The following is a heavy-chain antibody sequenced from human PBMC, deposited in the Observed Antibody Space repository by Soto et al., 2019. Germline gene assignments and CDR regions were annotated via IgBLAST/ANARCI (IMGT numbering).Heavy chain of an antibody. CDR2: ISSSSSYI. J-gene: IGHJ4*02. CDR1: GFTCSSYS. D-gene: IGHD3-10*01. Sequence: GGSLRLSCAASGFTCSSYSMNWVRQAPGKGLEWVSSISSSSSYIYYADSVKGRFTISRDNAKNSLYLQMNSLRAEDTAVYYCARVQHGSGSYYNDYWGQGTLVTVSS. V-gene: IGHV3-21*01. CDR3: ARVQHGSGSYYNDY.